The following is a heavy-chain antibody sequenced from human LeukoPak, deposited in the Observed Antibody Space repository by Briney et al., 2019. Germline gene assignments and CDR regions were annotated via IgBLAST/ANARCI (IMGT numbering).Heavy chain of an antibody. CDR3: ATDLILTGYYIRPAAFDI. D-gene: IGHD3-9*01. V-gene: IGHV1-3*01. Sequence: ASVKVSCKASGYTFTSYAMHWVRQAPGQRLEWMGWINAGNGNTKYSQKFQGRVTITRDTSASTAYMEVSSLRSEDTAVYYCATDLILTGYYIRPAAFDIWGQGTMVTVSS. CDR1: GYTFTSYA. J-gene: IGHJ3*02. CDR2: INAGNGNT.